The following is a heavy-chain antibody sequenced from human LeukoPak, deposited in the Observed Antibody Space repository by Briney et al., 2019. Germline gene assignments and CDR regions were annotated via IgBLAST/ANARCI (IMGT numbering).Heavy chain of an antibody. J-gene: IGHJ1*01. Sequence: GGSLRLSCAASGFTFSSYWMSWVRQAPGKGLEWVSGISPSGGITYYTDSVKGRFTISRDNSKDTVSLQMNSLRGEDTAVYYCAKDEAWGRYKDWGQGTLVTVSS. D-gene: IGHD3-16*01. CDR1: GFTFSSYW. V-gene: IGHV3-23*01. CDR3: AKDEAWGRYKD. CDR2: ISPSGGIT.